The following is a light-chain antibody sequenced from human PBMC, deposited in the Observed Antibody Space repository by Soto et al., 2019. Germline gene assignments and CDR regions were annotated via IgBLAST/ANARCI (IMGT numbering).Light chain of an antibody. J-gene: IGKJ1*01. V-gene: IGKV1-39*01. CDR2: GAS. CDR3: QQSYSTLTWT. Sequence: DLQMTQSPSSLSASVGDRVTITCRASQSINSYLNWYQQKPGKAPKLLIYGASSLQSGVPSRFSGSGSGTDFTLTISSLQPEDFATYYCQQSYSTLTWTFGQGTKVEIK. CDR1: QSINSY.